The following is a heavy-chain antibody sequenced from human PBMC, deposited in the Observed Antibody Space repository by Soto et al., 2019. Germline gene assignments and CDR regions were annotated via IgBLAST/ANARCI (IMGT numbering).Heavy chain of an antibody. Sequence: PGGSLRLSCAASGFTFSSYAMSWVRQAPGKGLEWVANIKQDGSEKYYVDSVKGRFTISRDNAKNSLYLQMNSLRAEDTAVYYCARDFSPKNYYDFWSGYYQDAFDIWGQGTMVTVSS. V-gene: IGHV3-7*05. CDR3: ARDFSPKNYYDFWSGYYQDAFDI. CDR2: IKQDGSEK. J-gene: IGHJ3*02. CDR1: GFTFSSYA. D-gene: IGHD3-3*01.